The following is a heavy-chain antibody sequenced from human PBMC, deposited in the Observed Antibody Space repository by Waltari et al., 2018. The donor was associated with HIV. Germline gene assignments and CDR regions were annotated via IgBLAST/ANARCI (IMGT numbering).Heavy chain of an antibody. CDR3: ARGPMYKWFDP. D-gene: IGHD3-10*02. Sequence: EGQLVESGGDLVHPGGSLRLSCVASGFKFDDYAMHWVRQAPGKGLEWVSGISWRSGNIAYADSVRGRFTISRDNAKKSLYLRMNSLRAEDTALYYCARGPMYKWFDPWGQGTLVTVSS. V-gene: IGHV3-9*01. CDR1: GFKFDDYA. CDR2: ISWRSGNI. J-gene: IGHJ5*02.